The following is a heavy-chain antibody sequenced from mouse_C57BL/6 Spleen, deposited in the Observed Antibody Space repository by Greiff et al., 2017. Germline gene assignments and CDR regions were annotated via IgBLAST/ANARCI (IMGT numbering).Heavy chain of an antibody. J-gene: IGHJ1*03. CDR3: ASHYCGSSYYWYFDV. CDR1: GFTFSDYG. D-gene: IGHD1-1*01. V-gene: IGHV5-17*01. Sequence: EVMLVESGGGLVKPGGSLKLSCAASGFTFSDYGMHWVRQAPEKGLEWVAYISSGSSTIYYADTVKGRITITRSNAKNNLFLQMTSLRSADTAMYYCASHYCGSSYYWYFDVWGTGTTVTVSS. CDR2: ISSGSSTI.